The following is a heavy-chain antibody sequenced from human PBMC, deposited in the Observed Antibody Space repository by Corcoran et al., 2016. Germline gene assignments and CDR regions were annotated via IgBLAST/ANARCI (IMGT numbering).Heavy chain of an antibody. J-gene: IGHJ5*02. CDR1: GFTFSSYG. V-gene: IGHV3-30*18. CDR3: AKARNIVATISWFDP. Sequence: QVQLVESGGGVVQPGRSLRLSCAASGFTFSSYGMHWVRQAPGKGLEWVAVISYDGSNKYYADSVKGRFTISRDNSKNTLYLQMNSLRAEDTAVYYCAKARNIVATISWFDPWGQGTLVTVSS. CDR2: ISYDGSNK. D-gene: IGHD5-12*01.